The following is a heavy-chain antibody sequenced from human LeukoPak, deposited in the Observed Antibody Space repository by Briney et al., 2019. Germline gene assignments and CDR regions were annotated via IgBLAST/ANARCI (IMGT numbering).Heavy chain of an antibody. J-gene: IGHJ4*02. CDR2: IYSGGST. CDR3: ARVSYGSGSYLDY. D-gene: IGHD3-10*01. V-gene: IGHV3-53*01. CDR1: GFTVSSNY. Sequence: GGSLRLSCAASGFTVSSNYMSWVRQAPGKGLEWVSVIYSGGSTYYADSVKGRFTISRDNSKNTLYLQTNSLRAEDTAVYYCARVSYGSGSYLDYWRQGTLVTVSS.